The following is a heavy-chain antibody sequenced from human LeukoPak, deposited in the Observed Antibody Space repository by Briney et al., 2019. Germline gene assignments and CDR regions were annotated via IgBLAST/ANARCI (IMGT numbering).Heavy chain of an antibody. D-gene: IGHD6-19*01. J-gene: IGHJ5*02. Sequence: ASVKVSCKASGYTFPGYYMHWLRQAPGQGLEWMGWIDPNSGGTNYAQKFQGRVTMTRDTSISTAYMELSRLRSDDTAVYYCARDMRDSSGFSNWFDPWGQGTLVTVPS. CDR2: IDPNSGGT. CDR1: GYTFPGYY. CDR3: ARDMRDSSGFSNWFDP. V-gene: IGHV1-2*02.